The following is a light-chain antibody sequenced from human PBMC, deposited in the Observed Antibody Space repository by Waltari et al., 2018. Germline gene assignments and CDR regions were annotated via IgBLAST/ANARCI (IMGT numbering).Light chain of an antibody. CDR1: QGINTY. J-gene: IGKJ1*01. Sequence: AIRMTQSPSSFSASTGDRVTITCRASQGINTYLAWYQQKPGKAPRLLIYAASTLQCGVPSRFSGSGSGTDFTLTISSLQSEDFATYYCQQYYSYPRTFGPGTKVEIK. CDR3: QQYYSYPRT. CDR2: AAS. V-gene: IGKV1-8*01.